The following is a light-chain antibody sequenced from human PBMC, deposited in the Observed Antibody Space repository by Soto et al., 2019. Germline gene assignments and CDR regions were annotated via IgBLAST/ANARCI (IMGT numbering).Light chain of an antibody. V-gene: IGKV4-1*01. CDR3: QQYYSTPIT. Sequence: DIVMTQPPDSLAVSLGARATINGKSSQSVLYSSNNKNYLAWYQQKPGQPPKLLIYWASTRESGVPDRFSGSGSGTDFTHTISSLQAEDVAVYYCQQYYSTPITFGGGTKVDIK. CDR1: QSVLYSSNNKNY. CDR2: WAS. J-gene: IGKJ4*01.